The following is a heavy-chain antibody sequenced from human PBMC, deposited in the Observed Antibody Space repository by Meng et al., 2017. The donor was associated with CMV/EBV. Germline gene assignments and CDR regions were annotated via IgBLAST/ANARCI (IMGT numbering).Heavy chain of an antibody. D-gene: IGHD6-13*01. Sequence: ASVKVSCKASGYPFTDYYIHWVRQAPGQGLEWMGWINPDSGGTNYAQKFQGRVTMTRDTPISTVYMELNRLTFDNTAVYYCARESAADGHVFDIWGQGTMVTVSS. V-gene: IGHV1-2*02. CDR3: ARESAADGHVFDI. J-gene: IGHJ3*02. CDR2: INPDSGGT. CDR1: GYPFTDYY.